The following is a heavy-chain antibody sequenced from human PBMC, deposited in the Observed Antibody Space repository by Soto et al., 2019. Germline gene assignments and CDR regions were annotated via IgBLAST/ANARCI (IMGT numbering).Heavy chain of an antibody. CDR2: IRSKANSYAT. D-gene: IGHD6-13*01. Sequence: GSLRLSCAASGFTFSGSAMHWVRQASGKGLEWVGRIRSKANSYATAYAASVKGRFTISRDDSKNTAYLQMNSLKTEDTAVYYCTRSSSWYIDYWGQGTLVTVSS. CDR3: TRSSSWYIDY. V-gene: IGHV3-73*01. CDR1: GFTFSGSA. J-gene: IGHJ4*02.